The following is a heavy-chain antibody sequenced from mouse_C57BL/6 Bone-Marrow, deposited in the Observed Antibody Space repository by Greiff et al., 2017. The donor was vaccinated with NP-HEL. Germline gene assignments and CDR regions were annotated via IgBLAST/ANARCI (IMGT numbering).Heavy chain of an antibody. CDR3: ARPHYDYDGGAWFAY. CDR1: GYTFTSYW. D-gene: IGHD2-4*01. CDR2: IYPGSGST. Sequence: QVQLQQPGAELVKPGASVKMSCKASGYTFTSYWITWVKQRPGQGLEWIGDIYPGSGSTNYNEKFQSKATLTVDTSSSTAYMQLSSLTSEDSAVYYCARPHYDYDGGAWFAYWGQGTLVTVSA. V-gene: IGHV1-55*01. J-gene: IGHJ3*01.